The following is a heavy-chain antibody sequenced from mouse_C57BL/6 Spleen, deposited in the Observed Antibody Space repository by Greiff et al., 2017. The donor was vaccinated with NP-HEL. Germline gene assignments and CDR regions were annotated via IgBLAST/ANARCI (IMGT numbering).Heavy chain of an antibody. Sequence: QVQLQQSGAELVRPGASVKMSCKASGYTFTSYNMHWVKQTPRQGLEWIGAIYPGNGDTSYIQKFKGKATLTVDKSSSTAYMQLSSLTSEDSAVYFCARRRGHGSSPYYAMDYWGQGTSVTVSS. D-gene: IGHD1-1*01. J-gene: IGHJ4*01. CDR3: ARRRGHGSSPYYAMDY. V-gene: IGHV1-12*01. CDR1: GYTFTSYN. CDR2: IYPGNGDT.